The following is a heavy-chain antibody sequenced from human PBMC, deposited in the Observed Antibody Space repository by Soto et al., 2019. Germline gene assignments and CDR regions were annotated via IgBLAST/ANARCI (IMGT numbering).Heavy chain of an antibody. V-gene: IGHV3-53*01. J-gene: IGHJ4*02. CDR2: IYSGGST. CDR1: GFTVSSTY. D-gene: IGHD5-12*01. CDR3: ARGVPITPGTFDY. Sequence: LRLSCAASGFTVSSTYMSWVRQAPGKGLEWISIIYSGGSTFYADSVKGRFTISRDSSKNTLYLQMNSLRAEDTAVYYCARGVPITPGTFDYRGQGTLVIVSS.